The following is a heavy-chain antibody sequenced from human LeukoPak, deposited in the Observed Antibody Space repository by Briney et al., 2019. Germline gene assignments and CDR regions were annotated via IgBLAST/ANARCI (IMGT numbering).Heavy chain of an antibody. Sequence: GGSLRLSCTASGFTFSAYWMHWVRQAPEKGLVWVSRIKSDGTWTDYADSVKGRFTISRDNARNTVFLQMSSLRAEDTAIYYCAKDTSGWSFDYWGQGTLVTVTS. V-gene: IGHV3-74*01. CDR3: AKDTSGWSFDY. J-gene: IGHJ4*02. CDR1: GFTFSAYW. CDR2: IKSDGTWT. D-gene: IGHD6-19*01.